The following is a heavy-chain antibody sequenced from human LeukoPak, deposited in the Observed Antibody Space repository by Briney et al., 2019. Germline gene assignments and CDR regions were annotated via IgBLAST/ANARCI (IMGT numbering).Heavy chain of an antibody. CDR3: ARDLVKEKPSGGFYYYGMDV. J-gene: IGHJ6*02. CDR2: FYYSGNT. CDR1: GGSFSGYH. D-gene: IGHD1-26*01. Sequence: SETLSLTCAVSGGSFSGYHWSWIRQPPGKGLEWIGHFYYSGNTNFNPSLKSRVTISGDTSKNQFSLKVISVTAADTAVYYCARDLVKEKPSGGFYYYGMDVWGQGTTVTVSS. V-gene: IGHV4-59*01.